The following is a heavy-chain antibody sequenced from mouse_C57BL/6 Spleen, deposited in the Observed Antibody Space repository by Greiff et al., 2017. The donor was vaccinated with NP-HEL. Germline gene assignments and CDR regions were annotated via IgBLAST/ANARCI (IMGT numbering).Heavy chain of an antibody. CDR1: GFTFSSYA. D-gene: IGHD1-1*01. CDR2: ISDGGSYT. Sequence: DVMLVESGGGLVKPGGSLKLSCAASGFTFSSYAMSWVRQTPEKRLEWVATISDGGSYTYYPDNVKGRFTISRDNAKNNLYLQMSHLKSEDTAMYYCARGSLITTVVGAMDYWGQGTSVTVSS. CDR3: ARGSLITTVVGAMDY. J-gene: IGHJ4*01. V-gene: IGHV5-4*03.